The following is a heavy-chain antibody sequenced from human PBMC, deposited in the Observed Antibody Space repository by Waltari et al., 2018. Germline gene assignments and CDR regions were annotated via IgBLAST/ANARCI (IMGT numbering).Heavy chain of an antibody. CDR2: INTVTGKT. CDR1: GYTLTRNG. CDR3: AREPLLLDY. V-gene: IGHV1-18*04. Sequence: QVQLVQSGAEVTKPGASVKVSCRPSGYTLTRNGISWVRQAPGQGLEWMGWINTVTGKTDYAQKFQGRVTMSTDTSTSTVRMELWSLRSDDTAVYYCAREPLLLDYWGQGTLVTVSS. J-gene: IGHJ4*02.